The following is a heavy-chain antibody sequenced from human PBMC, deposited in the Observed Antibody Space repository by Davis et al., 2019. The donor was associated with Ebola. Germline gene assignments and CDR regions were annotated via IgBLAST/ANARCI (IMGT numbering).Heavy chain of an antibody. D-gene: IGHD2-2*01. J-gene: IGHJ6*02. CDR1: GFTFNSYG. CDR3: ARGYQLLPYGMDV. V-gene: IGHV3-23*01. CDR2: TNRDGGTT. Sequence: GGSLRLSCAASGFTFNSYGMSWVRQAPGKGPEWVSATNRDGGTTFYADSVKGRFTISRDNSKNTLYLQMNSLRAEDTAVYYCARGYQLLPYGMDVWGQGTTVTVSS.